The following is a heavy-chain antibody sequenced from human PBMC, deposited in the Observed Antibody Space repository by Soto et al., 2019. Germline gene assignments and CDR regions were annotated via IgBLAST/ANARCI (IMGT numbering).Heavy chain of an antibody. CDR2: IYYSGST. J-gene: IGHJ4*02. D-gene: IGHD2-8*01. V-gene: IGHV4-31*03. Sequence: SETLSLTCTISGGSISSGGYYWIFIRQHPGKGLEWIGYIYYSGSTYYNPSLKSRVTISVDTSKNQFSLKLSSVTAADTAVYYCARHDGARATYYFDYWGQGTLVTVSS. CDR1: GGSISSGGYY. CDR3: ARHDGARATYYFDY.